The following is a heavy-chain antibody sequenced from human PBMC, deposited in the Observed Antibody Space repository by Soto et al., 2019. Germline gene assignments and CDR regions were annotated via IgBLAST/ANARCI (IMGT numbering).Heavy chain of an antibody. CDR1: GASISSNY. CDR3: AIGPYYCYYGLDV. J-gene: IGHJ6*02. CDR2: IYYSGNT. V-gene: IGHV4-59*01. Sequence: QVQLQESGPGLVKPSETLSLTCFVSGASISSNYWSWIRQPPGKGLEWIGYIYYSGNTNYNPSLKGLLIISIVTSKNHFFLKLSSVTAADTAVYYCAIGPYYCYYGLDVWVQGTTVTVSS.